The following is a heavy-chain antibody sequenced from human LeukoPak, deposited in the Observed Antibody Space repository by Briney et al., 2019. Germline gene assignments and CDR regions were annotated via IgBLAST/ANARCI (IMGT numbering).Heavy chain of an antibody. CDR1: GFTFSSYA. V-gene: IGHV3-23*01. CDR2: ISGSGGST. CDR3: AKDPHYYDSSGDY. J-gene: IGHJ4*02. Sequence: GGSLRLSCAASGFTFSSYAMHWVRQAPGKGLEWVSAISGSGGSTYYADSVKGRFTISRDNSKNTLYLQMNSLRAEDTAVYYCAKDPHYYDSSGDYWGQGTLVTVSS. D-gene: IGHD3-22*01.